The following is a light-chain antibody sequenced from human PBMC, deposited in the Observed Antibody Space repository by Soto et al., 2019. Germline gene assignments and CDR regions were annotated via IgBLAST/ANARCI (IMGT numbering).Light chain of an antibody. V-gene: IGLV2-23*02. CDR3: CSHAGSSTWV. CDR1: SSDVGSYNL. CDR2: EVN. J-gene: IGLJ3*02. Sequence: QSALTQSASVSGSPGQSITISCTGTSSDVGSYNLVSWYQQHPGKAPKLMIYEVNKRPSGVSNRFSGSKSGNTASLTISGLQAEDEAHYYCCSHAGSSTWVFGGGTKLTVL.